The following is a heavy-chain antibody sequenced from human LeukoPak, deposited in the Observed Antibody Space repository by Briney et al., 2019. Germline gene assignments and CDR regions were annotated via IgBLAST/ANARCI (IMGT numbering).Heavy chain of an antibody. CDR2: IIPIFGTA. J-gene: IGHJ6*03. CDR3: ARTAIFHETYYYYYYYMDV. CDR1: GGTFSSYA. Sequence: SVKVSCKASGGTFSSYAISWVRQAPGQGLEWVGGIIPIFGTANYAQKFQGRVTITADESTSTAYMELSSLRSEDTAVYYCARTAIFHETYYYYYYYMDVWGKGTTVTVSS. D-gene: IGHD3-3*01. V-gene: IGHV1-69*01.